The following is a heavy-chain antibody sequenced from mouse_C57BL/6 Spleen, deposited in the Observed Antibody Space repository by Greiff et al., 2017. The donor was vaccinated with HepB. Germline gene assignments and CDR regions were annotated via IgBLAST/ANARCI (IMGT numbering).Heavy chain of an antibody. CDR3: ARLGGTGAMDY. D-gene: IGHD4-1*01. Sequence: EVKLMESGPGLVKPSQSLSLTCSVTGYSITSGYYWNWIRQFPGNNLEWMGYISYDGSNNYNPSLKNRISITRDTSKNQFFLKLNSVTTEDTATYYCARLGGTGAMDYWGQGTSVTVSS. CDR2: ISYDGSN. J-gene: IGHJ4*01. CDR1: GYSITSGYY. V-gene: IGHV3-6*01.